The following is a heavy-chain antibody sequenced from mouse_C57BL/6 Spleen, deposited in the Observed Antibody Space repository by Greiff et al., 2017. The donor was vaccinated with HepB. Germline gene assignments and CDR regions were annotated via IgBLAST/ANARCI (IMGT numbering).Heavy chain of an antibody. Sequence: VQLQESGAELVKPGASVKISCKASGYAFSSYWMNWVKQRPGKGLEWIGQIYPGDGDTNYNGKFKGKATLTADKSSSTAYMQLSSLTSEDSAVYFCARPSDYEYFDVWGTGTTVTVSS. CDR1: GYAFSSYW. CDR3: ARPSDYEYFDV. J-gene: IGHJ1*03. V-gene: IGHV1-80*01. D-gene: IGHD2-4*01. CDR2: IYPGDGDT.